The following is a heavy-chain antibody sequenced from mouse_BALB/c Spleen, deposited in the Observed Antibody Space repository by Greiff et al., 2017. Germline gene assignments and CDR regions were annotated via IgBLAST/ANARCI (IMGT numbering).Heavy chain of an antibody. Sequence: VQLQQSGAELVRPGALVKLSCKASGFNIKDYYMHWVKQRPEQGLEWIGWIDPENGNTIYDPKFQGKASITADTSSNTAYLQLSSLTSEDTAVYYCARSSILYAMDYWGQGTSVTVSS. CDR2: IDPENGNT. CDR3: ARSSILYAMDY. J-gene: IGHJ4*01. V-gene: IGHV14-1*02. CDR1: GFNIKDYY.